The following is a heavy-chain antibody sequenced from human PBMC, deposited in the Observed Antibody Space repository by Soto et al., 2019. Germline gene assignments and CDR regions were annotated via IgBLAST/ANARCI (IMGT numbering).Heavy chain of an antibody. J-gene: IGHJ6*02. CDR1: GFTFSNAW. D-gene: IGHD1-1*01. Sequence: PGGSLRLSCAASGFTFSNAWMNWVRQAPGKGLEWVGRIKSKTDGGTTDYAAPVKGRFTISGDDAENTLELQMNSLKPEDAAAYSFPPPLNEYVEYYYYVMDVWAQGPTVTVPS. CDR2: IKSKTDGGTT. CDR3: PPPLNEYVEYYYYVMDV. V-gene: IGHV3-15*07.